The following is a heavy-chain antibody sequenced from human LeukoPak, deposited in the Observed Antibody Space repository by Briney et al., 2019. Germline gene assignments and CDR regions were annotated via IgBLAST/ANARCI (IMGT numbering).Heavy chain of an antibody. Sequence: GGSLRLSRAASGFTFSSYAMHWVRQAPGKGLEWVAVISYDGSNKYYADSVKGRFTISRDSSKNTLYLQMNSLRAEDTAVYYCARDPEYCSSTSCYRSNFDYWGQGTLVTVSS. J-gene: IGHJ4*02. D-gene: IGHD2-2*01. CDR1: GFTFSSYA. CDR3: ARDPEYCSSTSCYRSNFDY. V-gene: IGHV3-30*04. CDR2: ISYDGSNK.